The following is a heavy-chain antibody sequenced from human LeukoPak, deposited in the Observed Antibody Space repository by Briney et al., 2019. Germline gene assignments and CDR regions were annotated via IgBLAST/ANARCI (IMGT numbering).Heavy chain of an antibody. CDR1: GEMFTAYY. CDR3: ARLNSGNLRRILY. V-gene: IGHV1-2*02. CDR2: VNPDGGGT. D-gene: IGHD4-23*01. J-gene: IGHJ4*02. Sequence: PSLYVSCAASGEMFTAYYINWVRQSPGLRLGCLGWVNPDGGGTTYAQTFQGSVTMSSDTSTSTASLELNGLRSDDTAVYFCARLNSGNLRRILYWGQGSLVTVSS.